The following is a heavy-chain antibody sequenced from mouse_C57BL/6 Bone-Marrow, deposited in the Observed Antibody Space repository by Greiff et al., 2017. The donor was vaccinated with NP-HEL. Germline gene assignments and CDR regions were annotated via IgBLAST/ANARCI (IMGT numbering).Heavy chain of an antibody. J-gene: IGHJ1*03. CDR2: IYPGNSDT. V-gene: IGHV1-5*01. D-gene: IGHD1-1*01. CDR3: TGFITTVVAHWYFDV. CDR1: GYTFTSYW. Sequence: EVQLQQSGTVLARPGASVKMSCKTSGYTFTSYWMHWVKQRPGQGLEWIGAIYPGNSDTSYNQKFKGKAKLTAVTSASTAYMELSSLTNEDSAVYYCTGFITTVVAHWYFDVWGTGTTVTVSS.